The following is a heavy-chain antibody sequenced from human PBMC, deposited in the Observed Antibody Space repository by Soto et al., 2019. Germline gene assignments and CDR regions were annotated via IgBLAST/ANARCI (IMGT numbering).Heavy chain of an antibody. J-gene: IGHJ5*02. CDR2: IYSGGST. Sequence: EVQLVESGGGLVQPGGSLRLSCAASGFTVSSNYMSWVRQAPGKGLEWVSVIYSGGSTYYADSVKGRFTISRDNSKNTLYLQMNSLRAEDTAVYYCARGYSSSWGNWFDPWGQGTLVTVSS. CDR3: ARGYSSSWGNWFDP. V-gene: IGHV3-66*01. D-gene: IGHD6-13*01. CDR1: GFTVSSNY.